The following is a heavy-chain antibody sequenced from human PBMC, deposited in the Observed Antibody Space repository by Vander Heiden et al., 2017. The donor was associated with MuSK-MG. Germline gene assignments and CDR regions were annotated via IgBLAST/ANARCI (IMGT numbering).Heavy chain of an antibody. D-gene: IGHD3-10*01. CDR1: GGSFSGSA. Sequence: QVQLVQSGAEVQQPGSSLKLSCNASGGSFSGSAFSWVRQAPGHGLEWLGGIIPIFDATSYAQHFQDRVAITADESTGTVSLQLSRLTSQDTAVYYCARGSYGADSHILDSYYFYALDVWGQGTTVTVSS. J-gene: IGHJ6*02. CDR3: ARGSYGADSHILDSYYFYALDV. CDR2: IIPIFDAT. V-gene: IGHV1-69*01.